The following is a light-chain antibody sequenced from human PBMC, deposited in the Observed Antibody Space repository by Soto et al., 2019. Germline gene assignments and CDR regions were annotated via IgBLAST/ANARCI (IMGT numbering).Light chain of an antibody. Sequence: EIVMTQSPASLSVSPGDGATLSCRASQTVASNVAWYQQKPGQGPRLLIHGASTRAAGVPARFSRSGSGTDFTLTISSLQSEDFAVYYCQQYHNWPPQYTFGQETTLQIK. CDR3: QQYHNWPPQYT. CDR1: QTVASN. V-gene: IGKV3-15*01. J-gene: IGKJ2*01. CDR2: GAS.